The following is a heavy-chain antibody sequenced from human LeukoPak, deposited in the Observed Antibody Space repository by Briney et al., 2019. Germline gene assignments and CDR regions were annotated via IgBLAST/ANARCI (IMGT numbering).Heavy chain of an antibody. V-gene: IGHV4-59*01. Sequence: SETLSLTCTVSRGSISSNYWTWVRQPPGKGLEWIGHIFYTGNTNYNPSLRSRVTISLDTSKKQFSLKLTSVTAADTALYYCAIVRVDVEALYYFDLWGQGTLVTVSS. CDR3: AIVRVDVEALYYFDL. J-gene: IGHJ4*02. CDR1: RGSISSNY. D-gene: IGHD2-8*01. CDR2: IFYTGNT.